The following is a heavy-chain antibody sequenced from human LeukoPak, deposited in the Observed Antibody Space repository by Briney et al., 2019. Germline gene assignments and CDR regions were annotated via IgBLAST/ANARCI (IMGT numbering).Heavy chain of an antibody. CDR1: GFTFSSSG. J-gene: IGHJ4*02. Sequence: GGSLRLSCAASGFTFSSSGMHWVRQAPGKGLEWVAFISYDGSNRYYADSVKGRITISRDNSKNTLYLQMNSLRAEDTAVYYCAKETRGSYSDYWGQGTLVTVSS. V-gene: IGHV3-30*02. D-gene: IGHD5-12*01. CDR2: ISYDGSNR. CDR3: AKETRGSYSDY.